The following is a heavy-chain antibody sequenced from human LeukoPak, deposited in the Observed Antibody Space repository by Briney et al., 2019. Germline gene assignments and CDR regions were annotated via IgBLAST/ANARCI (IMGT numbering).Heavy chain of an antibody. CDR3: VKGPYVGGSYGDY. D-gene: IGHD3-16*01. V-gene: IGHV3-64D*06. Sequence: HPGGSLRLSCSASGFTFSTYAMHWVRQAPGKGLEYISAINSNGGSTYYADSVKGRFTISRDSSTNTLYLQMSSLRAEDTAVYYCVKGPYVGGSYGDYWGQGTLVTVSS. CDR1: GFTFSTYA. CDR2: INSNGGST. J-gene: IGHJ4*02.